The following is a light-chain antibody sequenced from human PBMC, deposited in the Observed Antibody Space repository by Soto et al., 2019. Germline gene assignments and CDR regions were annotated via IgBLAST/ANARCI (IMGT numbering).Light chain of an antibody. J-gene: IGKJ1*01. CDR2: DAA. CDR3: QQSYSTPPGWT. Sequence: DIQMTQSPSTLSASVGDRVTITCRASQSVSIWLAWYQQKPGKAPRLLIYDAASLKTGVPSRFSGSGSGTDFTLTISSLQPEDFATYYCQQSYSTPPGWTFGQGTKVDI. CDR1: QSVSIW. V-gene: IGKV1-39*01.